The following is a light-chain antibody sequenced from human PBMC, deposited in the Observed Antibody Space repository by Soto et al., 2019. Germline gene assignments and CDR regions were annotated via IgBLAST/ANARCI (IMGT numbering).Light chain of an antibody. V-gene: IGLV2-14*01. J-gene: IGLJ1*01. CDR3: SSYTSSSTQV. CDR2: DVS. CDR1: SSDIGGYNY. Sequence: QSVLTQPASVSGSPGQSITISCTGTSSDIGGYNYVSWYQQHPGKAPKLMICDVSYRPSGVSNRFSGSKSGNTASLTISGLQAEDEADYYCSSYTSSSTQVFGTGTKLTVL.